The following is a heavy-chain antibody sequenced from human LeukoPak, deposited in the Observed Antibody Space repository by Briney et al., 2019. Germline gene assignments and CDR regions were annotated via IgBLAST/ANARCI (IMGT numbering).Heavy chain of an antibody. V-gene: IGHV3-23*01. Sequence: GGSLRLSCAASGFTFRNYAMSWVRQAPGKGLEWVSAISGSGGSTYYADSVKGRFTISRDNSKNTLYLQMNSLRAEDTAVYYCATQVAHGASFAHWGQGTLVTVSS. D-gene: IGHD5-12*01. CDR3: ATQVAHGASFAH. CDR2: ISGSGGST. CDR1: GFTFRNYA. J-gene: IGHJ4*02.